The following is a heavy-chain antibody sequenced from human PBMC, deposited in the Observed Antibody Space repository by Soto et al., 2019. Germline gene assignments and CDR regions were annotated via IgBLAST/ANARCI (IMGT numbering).Heavy chain of an antibody. CDR3: AFFPGDYESAFDI. Sequence: EVQLVESGGGLVKPWGSLRLSCAASGFTFSSYSMNWVRQAPGKGLEWVSSISSSSSYIYYADSVKGRFTISRYNAKNSLYLQMTRLRAEDTAVYYCAFFPGDYESAFDIWGQGTMVTVSS. D-gene: IGHD4-17*01. CDR1: GFTFSSYS. V-gene: IGHV3-21*01. J-gene: IGHJ3*02. CDR2: ISSSSSYI.